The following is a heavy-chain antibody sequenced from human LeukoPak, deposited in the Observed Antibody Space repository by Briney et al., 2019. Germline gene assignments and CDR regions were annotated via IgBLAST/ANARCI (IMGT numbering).Heavy chain of an antibody. CDR3: ARETTVTTRHAFDI. CDR1: GGSISSYY. D-gene: IGHD4-17*01. Sequence: PSETLSLTCTVSGGSISSYYWSWIRQPAGKGLEWIGRIYTSGSTNYNPSLKSRVTMSVDTSKNQFSLKLSSVTAADTAVYYCARETTVTTRHAFDIWGQGTMVTVSS. CDR2: IYTSGST. V-gene: IGHV4-4*07. J-gene: IGHJ3*02.